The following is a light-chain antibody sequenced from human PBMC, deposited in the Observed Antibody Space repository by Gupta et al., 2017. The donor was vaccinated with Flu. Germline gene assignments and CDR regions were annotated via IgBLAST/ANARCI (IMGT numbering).Light chain of an antibody. V-gene: IGKV1-5*03. Sequence: DIQMTQSPSSLSASVGDRVTITCRASQSVSTWLAWYQQKPGKAPKLLIQQASNLESGVPSRFSGRGSGTEFTLTISSLQPDDFATYYCQQYSSNPLTFGGGTKVEIK. CDR3: QQYSSNPLT. CDR1: QSVSTW. J-gene: IGKJ4*01. CDR2: QAS.